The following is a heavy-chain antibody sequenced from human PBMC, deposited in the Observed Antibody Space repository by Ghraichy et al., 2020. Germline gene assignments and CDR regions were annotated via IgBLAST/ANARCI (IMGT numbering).Heavy chain of an antibody. CDR2: IYSSGST. J-gene: IGHJ4*02. CDR3: ARDISGYGVDY. Sequence: SETLFLTCTVSGGSISSDTYYWSWIRQDPEKGLEWIGYIYSSGSTYYNPSLKSRVTISLDASQNHFSLKLSSVTAADTAVYYCARDISGYGVDYWGQGTLVTVSS. V-gene: IGHV4-31*03. CDR1: GGSISSDTYY. D-gene: IGHD5-12*01.